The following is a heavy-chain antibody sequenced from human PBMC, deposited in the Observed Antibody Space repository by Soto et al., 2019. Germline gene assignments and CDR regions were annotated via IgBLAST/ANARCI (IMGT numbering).Heavy chain of an antibody. CDR2: MNPGSGDT. D-gene: IGHD3-16*01. CDR3: ARMETFGSLNWFDP. CDR1: GYSFTNND. Sequence: ASVHGSCKASGYSFTNNDVSWVRQATGQGLEWMGWMNPGSGDTGYAQKFQGRVTMTRDISIATAYMELSSLRSDDTAIYYCARMETFGSLNWFDPWGQGTLVTVS. V-gene: IGHV1-8*01. J-gene: IGHJ5*02.